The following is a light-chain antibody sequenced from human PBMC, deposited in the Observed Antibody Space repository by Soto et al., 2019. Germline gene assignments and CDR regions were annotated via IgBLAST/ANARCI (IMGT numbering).Light chain of an antibody. J-gene: IGLJ2*01. Sequence: QPVLTPPPSASGTPGQRVAISCSGSNSNVGSNTVSWYQQLPGTAPKLLLYSNTQRPSGVPGRFSGSESGTSASLAISGLQSEDEADYYCAAWDDSLKGVVFGGGTKLTVL. CDR3: AAWDDSLKGVV. CDR1: NSNVGSNT. CDR2: SNT. V-gene: IGLV1-44*01.